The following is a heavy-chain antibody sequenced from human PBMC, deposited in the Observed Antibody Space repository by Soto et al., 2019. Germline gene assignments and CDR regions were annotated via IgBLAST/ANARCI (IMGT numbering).Heavy chain of an antibody. D-gene: IGHD2-2*01. CDR3: ARDQGRPPSPTVPNWFDP. CDR1: GGTFSSYA. CDR2: IIPIFGTA. J-gene: IGHJ5*02. Sequence: SVKVSCKASGGTFSSYAISWVRQAPGQGLEWMGGIIPIFGTANYAQKFQGRVTITADESTSTAYMELSSLRSEDTAVYYCARDQGRPPSPTVPNWFDPWGQGTLVTVSS. V-gene: IGHV1-69*13.